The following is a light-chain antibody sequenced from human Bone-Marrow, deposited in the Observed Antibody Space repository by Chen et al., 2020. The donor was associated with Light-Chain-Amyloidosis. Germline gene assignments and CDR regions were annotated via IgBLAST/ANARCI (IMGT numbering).Light chain of an antibody. V-gene: IGLV1-47*01. CDR3: AAWNGSLSGYV. J-gene: IGLJ1*01. Sequence: QSVLTQPPSASGHPGQRFTLSCSGSNSNVGTDHVYWYQQPPGTAPKLLLYNDIQRPSVVPDRISGSKSSTSAFLAISGLRSEDDADYYCAAWNGSLSGYVFGTGTKVIVL. CDR1: NSNVGTDH. CDR2: NDI.